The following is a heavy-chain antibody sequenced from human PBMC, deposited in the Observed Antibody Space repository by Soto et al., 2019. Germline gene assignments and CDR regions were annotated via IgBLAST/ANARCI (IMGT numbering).Heavy chain of an antibody. CDR2: IIPTFGTA. V-gene: IGHV1-69*06. CDR1: GGTFSSYA. J-gene: IGHJ6*02. D-gene: IGHD2-2*01. Sequence: SVKVSCKASGGTFSSYAISWVRQAPGQGLEWMGGIIPTFGTANYAQKFQGRVTITADKSTSTAYMELSSLRSEDTAVYYCARVERYCSSTSCERGNYYYGMDVWGQGTTVTVSS. CDR3: ARVERYCSSTSCERGNYYYGMDV.